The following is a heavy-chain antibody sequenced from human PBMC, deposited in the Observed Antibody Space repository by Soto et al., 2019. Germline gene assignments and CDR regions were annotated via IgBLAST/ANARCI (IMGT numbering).Heavy chain of an antibody. CDR3: ARSDYYDSSGYRADFDY. D-gene: IGHD3-22*01. J-gene: IGHJ4*02. Sequence: QVQLVQSGAEVKKPGASVKVSCKASGYTFTSYGISWVRQAPGQGLEWMRWISAYNGNTNYAQKLQGRVTMTTDTSTSTAYMELRSLRSDDTAVYYCARSDYYDSSGYRADFDYWGQGTLVTVSS. V-gene: IGHV1-18*01. CDR2: ISAYNGNT. CDR1: GYTFTSYG.